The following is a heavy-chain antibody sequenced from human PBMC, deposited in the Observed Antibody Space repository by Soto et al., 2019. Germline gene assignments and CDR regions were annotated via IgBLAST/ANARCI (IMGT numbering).Heavy chain of an antibody. Sequence: PGGSLRLSCAASGFTFGDYAMSWFRQAPGKGLEWVGFIRSKAYGGTTEYAASVKGRFTISRDDSKSIAYLQMNSLKTEDTAVYYCTRTFYSIFGVVIPFYDYWGQGTLVTVSS. CDR2: IRSKAYGGTT. J-gene: IGHJ4*02. V-gene: IGHV3-49*03. D-gene: IGHD3-3*01. CDR1: GFTFGDYA. CDR3: TRTFYSIFGVVIPFYDY.